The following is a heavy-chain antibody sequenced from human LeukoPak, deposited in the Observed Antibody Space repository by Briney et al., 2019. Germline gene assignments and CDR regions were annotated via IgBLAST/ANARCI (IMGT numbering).Heavy chain of an antibody. V-gene: IGHV4-59*10. CDR3: AGGWYCGGDCYAFDY. J-gene: IGHJ4*02. D-gene: IGHD2-21*02. CDR2: IYTSGST. Sequence: SETLSLTCAVYGGSFSGYYWSWIRQPAGKGLEWIGRIYTSGSTNYNPSLKSRVTISVDTSKNQFSLKLSSVTAADTAVYYCAGGWYCGGDCYAFDYWGQGILVTVSS. CDR1: GGSFSGYY.